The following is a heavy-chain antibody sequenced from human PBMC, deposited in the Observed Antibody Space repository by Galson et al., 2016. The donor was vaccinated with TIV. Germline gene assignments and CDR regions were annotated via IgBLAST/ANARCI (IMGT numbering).Heavy chain of an antibody. D-gene: IGHD3-10*01. CDR2: ISWNSGRV. J-gene: IGHJ1*01. V-gene: IGHV3-9*01. CDR1: GFMFNDCG. Sequence: SLRLSCAASGFMFNDCGMHWVRQAPGKGLEWVSSISWNSGRVGYADSVEGRFTISRDNAKTSLYLQMNSLRVEDTAYYYCAKEEGYGSGTYALDQWGQGTLVTVSS. CDR3: AKEEGYGSGTYALDQ.